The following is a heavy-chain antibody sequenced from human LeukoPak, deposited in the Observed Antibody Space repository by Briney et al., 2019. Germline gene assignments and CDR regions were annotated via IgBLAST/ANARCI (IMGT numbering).Heavy chain of an antibody. J-gene: IGHJ4*02. CDR3: ARCAVAAAGDY. D-gene: IGHD6-13*01. CDR1: GLTVSSYW. CDR2: IKPERSGT. V-gene: IGHV3-7*01. Sequence: GGSLRLSCAAAGLTVSSYWMSWVRQAPGKGPEWVANIKPERSGTYYVDSVKGRFTISRANTENSLFLHMHSLRAEDADVYSCARCAVAAAGDYWGRGTLVTVSS.